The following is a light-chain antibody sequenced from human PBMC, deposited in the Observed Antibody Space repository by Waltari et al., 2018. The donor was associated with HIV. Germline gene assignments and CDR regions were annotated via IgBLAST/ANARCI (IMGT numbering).Light chain of an antibody. J-gene: IGLJ3*02. CDR3: SSYTSLTTLV. V-gene: IGLV2-14*01. CDR2: EVT. CDR1: SGDGHSYNY. Sequence: QSALTQPASLSGSPGQSITFSCTGSSGDGHSYNYVSWYQQPPGTAPKLIIYEVTKRPSGVSSRFSGSKSGNTASLTISGLQPDDEAHYYCSSYTSLTTLVFGGGTKVTVL.